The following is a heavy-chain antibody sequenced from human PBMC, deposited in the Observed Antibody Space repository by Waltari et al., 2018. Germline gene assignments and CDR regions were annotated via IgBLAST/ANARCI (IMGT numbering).Heavy chain of an antibody. CDR2: INHSGST. Sequence: QVQLQQWGAGLLKPSETLSLTCAVYGGSFSGYYWSWIRQPPGKGLEWIGEINHSGSTNYNPSRKSRVTISVDTSKNQFSLKLSSVTAADTAVYYCARGRHVWWSYGFWNYFDYWGQGTLVTVSS. CDR3: ARGRHVWWSYGFWNYFDY. D-gene: IGHD3-16*01. CDR1: GGSFSGYY. V-gene: IGHV4-34*01. J-gene: IGHJ4*02.